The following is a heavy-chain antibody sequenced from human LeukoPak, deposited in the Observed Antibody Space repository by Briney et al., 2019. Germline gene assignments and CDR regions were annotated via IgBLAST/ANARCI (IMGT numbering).Heavy chain of an antibody. D-gene: IGHD3-9*01. J-gene: IGHJ6*03. V-gene: IGHV4-39*07. CDR3: ARPSAQTIRYFDWLPYRWGNYYYMDV. CDR2: IYYSGST. CDR1: GGSISSSSYY. Sequence: AETLSLTCTVSGGSISSSSYYWGWIRQPPGKGLEWIGSIYYSGSTNYNPSLKSRVTISVDTSKNQFSLKLSSVTAADTAVYYCARPSAQTIRYFDWLPYRWGNYYYMDVWGKGTTVTVSS.